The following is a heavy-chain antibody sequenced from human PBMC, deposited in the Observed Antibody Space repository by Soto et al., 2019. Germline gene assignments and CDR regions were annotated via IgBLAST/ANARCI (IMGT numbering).Heavy chain of an antibody. CDR3: ARLYYYDSSGYRHEAFEI. CDR2: ISTSGSTI. J-gene: IGHJ3*02. V-gene: IGHV3-11*01. Sequence: QVQLVESGGGLVKPGGSLRLSCAASGFTFSDYYMSWIRQAPGKGLEWVSYISTSGSTIYYADSVKGRFTISRDNAKNSLYLQMNSLRAEDTAVYYCARLYYYDSSGYRHEAFEIWGQGTMVTVSS. CDR1: GFTFSDYY. D-gene: IGHD3-22*01.